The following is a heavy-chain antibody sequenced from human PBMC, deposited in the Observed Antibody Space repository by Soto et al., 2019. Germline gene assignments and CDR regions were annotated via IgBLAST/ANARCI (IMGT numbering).Heavy chain of an antibody. Sequence: GGSLRLSCGVSGFTFSSHAMSRVRQAPGKGLEWVSAISGSGGSTYYADSVKGRFTISRDNSKNTLYLQMNSLRAEDTAVYYCAKDLDKEMATTTTPFDYWGQGTLVTVSS. CDR2: ISGSGGST. V-gene: IGHV3-23*01. CDR1: GFTFSSHA. D-gene: IGHD1-1*01. J-gene: IGHJ4*02. CDR3: AKDLDKEMATTTTPFDY.